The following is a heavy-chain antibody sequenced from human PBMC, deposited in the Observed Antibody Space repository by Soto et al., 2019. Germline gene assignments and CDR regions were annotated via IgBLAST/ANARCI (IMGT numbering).Heavy chain of an antibody. Sequence: PSETLSLTCTVSGGSISSYYWSWIRQPPGKGLEWIGYIYYSGSTNYNPSLKSRVTISVDTSKNQFSLKLSSVTAADTAVYYCVYSGYDFFTQEWYYFDYWGQGTLVTVSS. CDR1: GGSISSYY. D-gene: IGHD5-12*01. V-gene: IGHV4-59*01. CDR2: IYYSGST. CDR3: VYSGYDFFTQEWYYFDY. J-gene: IGHJ4*02.